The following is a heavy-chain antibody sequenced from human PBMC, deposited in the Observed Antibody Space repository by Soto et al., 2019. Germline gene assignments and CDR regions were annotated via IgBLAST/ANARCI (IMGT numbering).Heavy chain of an antibody. CDR1: GGSISSYY. Sequence: QVQLQESGPGLVKPSETLSLTCTVSGGSISSYYWSWIRQPPGKGLEWIGYIYYSGSTNYNPSLKSRVTISVDTSKNQFSLKLSSVTAADTAVYYCARGAIVVVPAAIRGSWFDPWGQGTLVTVSS. CDR2: IYYSGST. V-gene: IGHV4-59*01. J-gene: IGHJ5*02. D-gene: IGHD2-2*02. CDR3: ARGAIVVVPAAIRGSWFDP.